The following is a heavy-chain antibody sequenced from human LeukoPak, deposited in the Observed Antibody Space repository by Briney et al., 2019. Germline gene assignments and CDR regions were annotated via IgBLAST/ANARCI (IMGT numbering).Heavy chain of an antibody. Sequence: GASVKVSCKASGGTFSSYAISWVRQAPGQGLEWMGRIIPILGIANYAQKFQGRVTITADKSTSTAYMELSSLRSEDTAVYYCARDYVYVRAAAGTETNYGMDVWGQGTTITVSS. D-gene: IGHD6-13*01. CDR1: GGTFSSYA. J-gene: IGHJ6*02. V-gene: IGHV1-69*04. CDR2: IIPILGIA. CDR3: ARDYVYVRAAAGTETNYGMDV.